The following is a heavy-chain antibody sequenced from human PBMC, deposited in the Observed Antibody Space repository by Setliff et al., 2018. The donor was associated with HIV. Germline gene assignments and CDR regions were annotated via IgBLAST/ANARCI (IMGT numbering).Heavy chain of an antibody. Sequence: ASVKVSCKASGYSFTRYAMHWVRQASGQRLEWMGWINAGKGNTKYSQKLQGRVTITRDTSASIVYMDLSSLRSEDTAVYYCARSTVTTGGSYYYGMDVWGQGTTVTAP. CDR3: ARSTVTTGGSYYYGMDV. CDR2: INAGKGNT. D-gene: IGHD4-17*01. V-gene: IGHV1-3*01. J-gene: IGHJ6*02. CDR1: GYSFTRYA.